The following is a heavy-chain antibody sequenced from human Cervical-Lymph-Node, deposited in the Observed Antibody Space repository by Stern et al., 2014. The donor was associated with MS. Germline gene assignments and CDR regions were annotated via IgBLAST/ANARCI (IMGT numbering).Heavy chain of an antibody. CDR3: ARLRSGSYYGYFQH. CDR2: IIPLFGTA. CDR1: GGTFSSYA. J-gene: IGHJ1*01. Sequence: QVQLVQSGAEVKKPGSSVKVSCKASGGTFSSYALSWVRPAPGQGLEWMGGIIPLFGTANYAQKFQGRVTITADESTSTAYMELSSLRSEDTAVYYCARLRSGSYYGYFQHWGQGTLVTVSS. D-gene: IGHD1-26*01. V-gene: IGHV1-69*01.